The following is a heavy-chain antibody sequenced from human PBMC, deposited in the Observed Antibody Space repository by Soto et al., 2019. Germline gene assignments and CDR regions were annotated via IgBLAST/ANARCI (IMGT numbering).Heavy chain of an antibody. D-gene: IGHD3-10*01. J-gene: IGHJ4*02. CDR2: ISGSGGST. CDR3: AKDDLWFGELSETVFDY. V-gene: IGHV3-23*01. Sequence: GGSLRLSCAASGFTFSSYAMSWVRQAPGKGLEWVSAISGSGGSTYYADSVKGRFTISRDNSKNTLYLQMNSLRAEDTAVYYCAKDDLWFGELSETVFDYWGQGTLVTVSS. CDR1: GFTFSSYA.